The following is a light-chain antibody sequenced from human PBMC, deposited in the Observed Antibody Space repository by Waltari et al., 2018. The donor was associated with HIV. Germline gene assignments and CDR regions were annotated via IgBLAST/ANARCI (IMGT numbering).Light chain of an antibody. CDR1: QSVGSS. CDR2: GAS. Sequence: EIVMTQSPATLSVFPGDRVTLSCRASQSVGSSLAWYQQKPGQAPRPLIYGASTRAAGIPARFSGSGSVTDFTLTISSLQSEDFALYYCQQYNNGPPLSFGGGTKVEIK. J-gene: IGKJ4*01. V-gene: IGKV3-15*01. CDR3: QQYNNGPPLS.